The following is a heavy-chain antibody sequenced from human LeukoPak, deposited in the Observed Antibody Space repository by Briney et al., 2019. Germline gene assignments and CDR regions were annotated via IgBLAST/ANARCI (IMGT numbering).Heavy chain of an antibody. CDR2: ISGSGGST. V-gene: IGHV3-23*01. J-gene: IGHJ4*02. CDR1: GFTFSSYA. Sequence: GGSLRLSCAASGFTFSSYAMSWVRQAPGKGLEWVSAISGSGGSTYYADSVKGRFTISRDNSKNTLYLQMNSLRAEDTAVYYCAKDDTMMVVVSPFDYWGQGTLVTVSS. D-gene: IGHD3-22*01. CDR3: AKDDTMMVVVSPFDY.